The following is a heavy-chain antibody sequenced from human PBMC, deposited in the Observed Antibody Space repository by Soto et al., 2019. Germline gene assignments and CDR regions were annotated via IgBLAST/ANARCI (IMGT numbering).Heavy chain of an antibody. CDR1: GFTFSSYA. J-gene: IGHJ4*02. Sequence: EVQLLESGGGLVQPGGSLRLSCAASGFTFSSYAMSWVRQAPGKGLEWVSAISGSGGSTYYADSVKGRFTISRDNSKNTLYLQMNSLRAEDTAVYYCAKVSPARFGELSLFDYWGQGTLVTVSS. CDR2: ISGSGGST. D-gene: IGHD3-16*02. CDR3: AKVSPARFGELSLFDY. V-gene: IGHV3-23*01.